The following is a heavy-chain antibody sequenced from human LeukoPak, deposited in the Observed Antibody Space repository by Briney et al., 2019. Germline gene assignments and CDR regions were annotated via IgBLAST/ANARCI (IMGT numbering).Heavy chain of an antibody. CDR2: IYYRGNT. CDR3: ARRGWDRPFDY. V-gene: IGHV4-39*01. Sequence: SETLSLTCTVSGDSMSRSSYYWGWIRQPPGKGLEWIGSIYYRGNTYYNPSLKSRLTMSVDTSKSQFSLKLSSVTAADTAVYYCARRGWDRPFDYWGQGTLVTVSS. D-gene: IGHD6-19*01. CDR1: GDSMSRSSYY. J-gene: IGHJ4*02.